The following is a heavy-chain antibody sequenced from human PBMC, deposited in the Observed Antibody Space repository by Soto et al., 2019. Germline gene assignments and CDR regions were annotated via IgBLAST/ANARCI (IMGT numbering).Heavy chain of an antibody. CDR2: ISYDGSNK. V-gene: IGHV3-30-3*01. D-gene: IGHD3-9*01. Sequence: QLGGSLRLSCAASGFTFSSYAMHWVRQAPGKGLEWVAVISYDGSNKYYADSVKGRFTISRDNSKNTLYLQMNSLRAEETAVYYCARDGDYDILTGYYTSAYYYYYGMDVWGQGTTVTVSS. J-gene: IGHJ6*02. CDR3: ARDGDYDILTGYYTSAYYYYYGMDV. CDR1: GFTFSSYA.